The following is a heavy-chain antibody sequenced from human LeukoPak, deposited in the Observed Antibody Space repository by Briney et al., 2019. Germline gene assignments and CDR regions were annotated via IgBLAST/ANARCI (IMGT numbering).Heavy chain of an antibody. CDR3: ARGRGYYYGSGSYYGFDY. D-gene: IGHD3-10*01. J-gene: IGHJ4*02. CDR1: GFTFSSYS. CDR2: IISSSSNI. Sequence: GGFLRLSCAASGFTFSSYSMNWVRQAPGKGLEWVSYIISSSSNIYYADSVKGRFTISRDNAKNSLYLQMNSLRDEDTAVYYCARGRGYYYGSGSYYGFDYWGQGTLVTVST. V-gene: IGHV3-48*02.